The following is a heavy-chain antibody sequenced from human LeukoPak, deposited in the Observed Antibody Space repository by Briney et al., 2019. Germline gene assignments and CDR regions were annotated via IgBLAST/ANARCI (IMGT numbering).Heavy chain of an antibody. J-gene: IGHJ4*02. Sequence: GGSLRLSCAASGFTFSSYSMNWVRQAPGKGLEWVSSISSSSTYIYYADSVKGRFTISRDNAKNSLYLQMNSLRDEDTAVFYCARGSPNLFDYWGQGTLVTVSS. CDR3: ARGSPNLFDY. V-gene: IGHV3-21*01. D-gene: IGHD1-14*01. CDR1: GFTFSSYS. CDR2: ISSSSTYI.